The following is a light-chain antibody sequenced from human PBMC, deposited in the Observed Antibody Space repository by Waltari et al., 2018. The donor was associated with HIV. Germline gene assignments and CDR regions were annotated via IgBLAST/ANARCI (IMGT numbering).Light chain of an antibody. CDR2: SNN. CDR3: AAWDDSLNGWV. CDR1: SSNIGSNT. V-gene: IGLV1-44*01. Sequence: QSVLTQSPSASGTPGQRVTISCSGSSSNIGSNTVNWYQQLPGTAPKLLIYSNNQRPSGVPDRFSGSKSGTSAFLAISGLQSEDEADYYCAAWDDSLNGWVFGGGTKLTVL. J-gene: IGLJ3*02.